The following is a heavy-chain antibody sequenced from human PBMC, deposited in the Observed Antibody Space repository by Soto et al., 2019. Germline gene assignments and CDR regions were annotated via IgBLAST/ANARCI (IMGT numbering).Heavy chain of an antibody. CDR1: GGSLRNSV. CDR2: VIPILGTA. J-gene: IGHJ4*02. CDR3: ARRGHPGH. Sequence: QVQLVQSGAEVKKPGSSVKVSCTASGGSLRNSVISWVRQAPAQRLEWMGGVIPILGTANYAQKFQGGVTMTPDEATSTAYMDWSSLRPDDTAVYYCARRGHPGHWGPGTLVIVSS. V-gene: IGHV1-69*01.